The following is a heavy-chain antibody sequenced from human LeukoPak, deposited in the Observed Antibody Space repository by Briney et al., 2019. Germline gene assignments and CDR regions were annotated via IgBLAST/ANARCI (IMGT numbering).Heavy chain of an antibody. CDR3: AKDPMTYSSGSFTPVDY. Sequence: GRSLRLSCAASGFTFNNYAMHWVRQAPGKGLEWVAVISYDASNKYYADSVKGRFTISRDNSKTTLYLQMNSLRPEDTAVYYCAKDPMTYSSGSFTPVDYWGQGTLVTVSS. CDR2: ISYDASNK. D-gene: IGHD6-19*01. V-gene: IGHV3-30*18. CDR1: GFTFNNYA. J-gene: IGHJ4*02.